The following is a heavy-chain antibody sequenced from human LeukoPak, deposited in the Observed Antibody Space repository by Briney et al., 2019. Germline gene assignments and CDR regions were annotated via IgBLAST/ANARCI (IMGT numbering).Heavy chain of an antibody. CDR2: IYPGDSDT. Sequence: GESLKISCKGSGYSFTSYWIGWVRQMPGKGLEWMGIIYPGDSDTRYSPSFQGQVTISADKSISTAYLQWSSLKASDTAMYYCATQSKPYDYVWGKVSYYYYMDVWGKGTTVTVSS. J-gene: IGHJ6*03. D-gene: IGHD3-16*01. CDR1: GYSFTSYW. V-gene: IGHV5-51*01. CDR3: ATQSKPYDYVWGKVSYYYYMDV.